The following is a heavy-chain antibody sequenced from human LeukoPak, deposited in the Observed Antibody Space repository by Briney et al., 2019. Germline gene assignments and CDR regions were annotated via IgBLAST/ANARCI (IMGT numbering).Heavy chain of an antibody. V-gene: IGHV1-69*05. CDR2: IIPIFGTA. CDR1: GGTFSSYA. D-gene: IGHD6-19*01. Sequence: SVKVSCKASGGTFSSYAISWVRQAPGQGLEWMGRIIPIFGTANYAQKFQGRVTITTDESTSTAYMELSSLRSEDTAVYYCARELYSSGWYDAFDIWGQGTMVTVSS. CDR3: ARELYSSGWYDAFDI. J-gene: IGHJ3*02.